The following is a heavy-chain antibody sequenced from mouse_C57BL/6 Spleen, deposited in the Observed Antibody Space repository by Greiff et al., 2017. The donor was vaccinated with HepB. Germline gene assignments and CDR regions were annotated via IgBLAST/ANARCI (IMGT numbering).Heavy chain of an antibody. CDR1: GFTFTDYY. CDR2: IRNKANGYTT. V-gene: IGHV7-3*01. CDR3: ARWEGPPGQYGGFDY. D-gene: IGHD1-1*01. Sequence: EVQRVESGGGLVQPGGSLSLSCAASGFTFTDYYMSWVRQPPGKALEWLGFIRNKANGYTTEYSASVKGRFTISRDTSQSSLYLQMNALRAEDRATEYCARWEGPPGQYGGFDYWGQGTTLTVSS. J-gene: IGHJ2*01.